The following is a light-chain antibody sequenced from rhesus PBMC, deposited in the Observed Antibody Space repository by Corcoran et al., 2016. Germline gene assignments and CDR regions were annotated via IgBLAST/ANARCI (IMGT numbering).Light chain of an antibody. Sequence: EIVLTQSPATLSLSPGERATLSCRASQSVSSNLAWYQQKPGQAPRPLIYDASSRATGIPDRVSGSGSGTDFTLTINSLEPDDVGVFYCQQYSNWPLTFGGGTKVELK. CDR3: QQYSNWPLT. V-gene: IGKV3-35*01. CDR1: QSVSSN. J-gene: IGKJ4*01. CDR2: DAS.